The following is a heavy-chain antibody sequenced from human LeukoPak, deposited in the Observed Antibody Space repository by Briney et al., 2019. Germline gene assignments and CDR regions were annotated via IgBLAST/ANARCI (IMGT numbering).Heavy chain of an antibody. J-gene: IGHJ3*02. CDR3: AKDISDSSGWNAFDI. Sequence: GGSLRLSCAASGFTFDDYAMHWVRQAPGKGLEWVSGISWNSGSIGYADSVKGRFTISGDNAKNSLYLQMNSLRAEDTASYYCAKDISDSSGWNAFDIWGQGTMVTVSS. CDR2: ISWNSGSI. CDR1: GFTFDDYA. V-gene: IGHV3-9*01. D-gene: IGHD6-19*01.